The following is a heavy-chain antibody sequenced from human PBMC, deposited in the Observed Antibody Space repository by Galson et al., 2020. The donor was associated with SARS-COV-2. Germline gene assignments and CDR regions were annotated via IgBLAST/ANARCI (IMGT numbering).Heavy chain of an antibody. Sequence: LSLTCAASGFTFSSYGMHWVRQAPGKGLEWVAVISYDGSNKYYADSVKGRFTISRDNSKNTLYLQMNSLRAEDTAVYYCAKDYGDYGGMDVWGQGTTVTVSS. CDR2: ISYDGSNK. J-gene: IGHJ6*02. V-gene: IGHV3-30*18. CDR1: GFTFSSYG. D-gene: IGHD4-17*01. CDR3: AKDYGDYGGMDV.